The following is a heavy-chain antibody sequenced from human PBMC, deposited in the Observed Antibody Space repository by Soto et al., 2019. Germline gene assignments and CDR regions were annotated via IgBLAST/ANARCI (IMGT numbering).Heavy chain of an antibody. CDR2: ISGSGESR. V-gene: IGHV3-23*01. D-gene: IGHD3-16*02. Sequence: EVQLLESGGGLVRPGGSLRLSCAASGFTFSSYSMSWLRQAPGKGLEWVSVISGSGESRYYADSVKGRFTISRDNSKNTLYLQMNSLRAEDTAVYYCARGYRLDKYYFDYWGQGTLVTVSS. CDR3: ARGYRLDKYYFDY. CDR1: GFTFSSYS. J-gene: IGHJ4*02.